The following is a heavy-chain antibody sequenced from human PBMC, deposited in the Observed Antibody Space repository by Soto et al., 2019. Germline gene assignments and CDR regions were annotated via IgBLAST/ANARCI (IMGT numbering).Heavy chain of an antibody. Sequence: PGGSLRLSCAASGFTFSAFEMNWVRQAPGKGPEWVAHLRNGDSFTLYAASVKGRFTISRDDADNSLYLQMNSLRAEDTALYYCTKEKSVMHSGYDAFELWGRGTMVTVSS. V-gene: IGHV3-48*03. J-gene: IGHJ3*01. CDR1: GFTFSAFE. D-gene: IGHD5-12*01. CDR2: LRNGDSFT. CDR3: TKEKSVMHSGYDAFEL.